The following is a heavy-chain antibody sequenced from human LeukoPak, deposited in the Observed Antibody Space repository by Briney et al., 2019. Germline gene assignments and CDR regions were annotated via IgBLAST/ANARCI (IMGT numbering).Heavy chain of an antibody. CDR3: ARGRRPAATYYYFDY. J-gene: IGHJ4*02. D-gene: IGHD2-2*01. V-gene: IGHV1-2*02. Sequence: ASVKVSCKASGYTFTGYYMHWVRQAPGQGLEWMGWINPNSGGTNYAQKFQGRVTMTRDTSISTAYMELSRLRSDDTAVYYCARGRRPAATYYYFDYWGQGTLVTVSS. CDR1: GYTFTGYY. CDR2: INPNSGGT.